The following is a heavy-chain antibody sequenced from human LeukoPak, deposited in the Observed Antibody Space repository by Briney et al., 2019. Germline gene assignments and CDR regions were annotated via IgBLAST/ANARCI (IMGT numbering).Heavy chain of an antibody. D-gene: IGHD3-22*01. CDR2: ISAYNGNT. J-gene: IGHJ4*02. CDR1: GYTFTSYG. Sequence: PWASVTVSCMASGYTFTSYGISWVRQAPGQGLEWMGWISAYNGNTNYAQKLQGRVTMTTDTSTSTAYMELRSLRSDDTAVYYCARDHENYYYDSSGHDYWGQGTLVTVSS. CDR3: ARDHENYYYDSSGHDY. V-gene: IGHV1-18*01.